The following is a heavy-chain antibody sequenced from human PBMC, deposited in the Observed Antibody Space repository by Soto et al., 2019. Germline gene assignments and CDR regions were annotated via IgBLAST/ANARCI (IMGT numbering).Heavy chain of an antibody. V-gene: IGHV4-34*01. J-gene: IGHJ5*02. CDR2: INRSGST. D-gene: IGHD6-13*01. Sequence: SETLSLTCAVYGGSFSGYYWSWIRQPPGKGLEWIGEINRSGSTNYNPSLKSRVTISVDTSKTQFSLKLSSVTAAGTAVYYCARYSSSPPLGWFDPWGQGTRVTVSS. CDR3: ARYSSSPPLGWFDP. CDR1: GGSFSGYY.